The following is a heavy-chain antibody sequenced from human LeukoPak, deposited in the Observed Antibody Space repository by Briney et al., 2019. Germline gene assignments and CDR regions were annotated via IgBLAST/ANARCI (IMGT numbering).Heavy chain of an antibody. D-gene: IGHD3-9*01. CDR2: IRDSVGNT. J-gene: IGHJ5*02. CDR3: ARGPSITTTGTFDP. V-gene: IGHV3-23*01. CDR1: GFTFSSYA. Sequence: GGSLTLSCAASGFTFSSYAMNWVRQAPGKGLEWVSGIRDSVGNTYYADSVKDRFTISRDNSRNTLYLQMTSLRAEDTAVYYCARGPSITTTGTFDPWGQGTLVTVSS.